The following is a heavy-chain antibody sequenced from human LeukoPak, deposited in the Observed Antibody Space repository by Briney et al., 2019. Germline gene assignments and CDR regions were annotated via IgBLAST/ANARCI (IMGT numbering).Heavy chain of an antibody. CDR1: GFTVSSNY. D-gene: IGHD3-10*01. Sequence: PGGSLRLSCAASGFTVSSNYLSWVRQAPGKGLEWVSFIYRDGTTYYADSVKGRFTISRDNSKNTLYLQMNSLRAEDTAVYYCAREPDWFGGRYFDCWGQGTLVTVSS. CDR2: IYRDGTT. V-gene: IGHV3-66*01. J-gene: IGHJ4*02. CDR3: AREPDWFGGRYFDC.